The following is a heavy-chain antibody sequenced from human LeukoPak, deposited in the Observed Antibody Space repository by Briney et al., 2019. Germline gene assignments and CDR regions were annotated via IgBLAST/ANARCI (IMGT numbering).Heavy chain of an antibody. CDR1: VFTFSSYA. CDR2: ISYDGSNK. Sequence: GGSLRLSCAASVFTFSSYAMHWVRQAPGKGLEWVAVISYDGSNKYYADSVKGRFTISRDNSKNTLYLQMNSLRAEDTAVYYCARDLYLKQRDYFDYWGQGTLVTVSS. CDR3: ARDLYLKQRDYFDY. D-gene: IGHD6-25*01. V-gene: IGHV3-30*04. J-gene: IGHJ4*02.